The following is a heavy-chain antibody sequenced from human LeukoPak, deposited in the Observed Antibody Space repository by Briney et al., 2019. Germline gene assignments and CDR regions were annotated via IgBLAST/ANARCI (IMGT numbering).Heavy chain of an antibody. CDR3: AREGAGTPIDAFDI. J-gene: IGHJ3*02. CDR2: IYYSGST. D-gene: IGHD2-15*01. V-gene: IGHV4-59*01. CDR1: GGSFSSYY. Sequence: PSETLSLTCAVYGGSFSSYYWSWIRQPPGKGLEWIGYIYYSGSTNYNPSLKSRVTISVDTSKNQFSLKLSSVTAADTAVYYCAREGAGTPIDAFDIWGQGTMVTVSS.